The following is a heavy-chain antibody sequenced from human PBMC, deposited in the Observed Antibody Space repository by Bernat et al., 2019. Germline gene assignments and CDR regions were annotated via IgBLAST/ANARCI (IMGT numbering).Heavy chain of an antibody. D-gene: IGHD2-15*01. V-gene: IGHV4-4*02. CDR2: IYHSGST. Sequence: QVQLQESGPGLVKPSGTLSLTCAVSGGSISSSNWWSWVRQPPGKGLEWIGEIYHSGSTNYNPSLKSRVTISVDKSKNQFSLKLSSVTAADTAVYYCAGVTLSGCSGGSCYSRGWFDPWGQGTLVTVSS. J-gene: IGHJ5*02. CDR3: AGVTLSGCSGGSCYSRGWFDP. CDR1: GGSISSSNW.